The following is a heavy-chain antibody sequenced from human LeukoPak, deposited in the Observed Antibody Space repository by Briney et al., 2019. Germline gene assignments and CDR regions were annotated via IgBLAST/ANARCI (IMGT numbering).Heavy chain of an antibody. CDR3: ASENCSGTSCSSFDY. Sequence: PSETLSLTCTVSGGSISSRSYYWGWIRQPSGKGLEWIGSIFYSGTTYYNPSLKGRVTISVDTSKNQFSLRLSSVTAADTAVYYCASENCSGTSCSSFDYWGQGTLVTVSS. D-gene: IGHD2-2*01. CDR1: GGSISSRSYY. V-gene: IGHV4-39*01. CDR2: IFYSGTT. J-gene: IGHJ4*02.